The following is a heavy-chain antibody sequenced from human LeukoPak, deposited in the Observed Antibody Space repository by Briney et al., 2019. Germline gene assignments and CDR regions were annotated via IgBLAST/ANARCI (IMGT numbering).Heavy chain of an antibody. CDR1: GGSFSGYY. J-gene: IGHJ3*02. CDR2: INHSGST. Sequence: NPSETLSLTCAVYGGSFSGYYWSWIRQPPGKGLEWIGEINHSGSTNYNPSLKSRVTISVDTSKNQFSLKLSSVTASDTAVYYCARAPTRPVQACYYDSSGHTYAFDIWGQGTMVTVSS. CDR3: ARAPTRPVQACYYDSSGHTYAFDI. V-gene: IGHV4-34*01. D-gene: IGHD3-22*01.